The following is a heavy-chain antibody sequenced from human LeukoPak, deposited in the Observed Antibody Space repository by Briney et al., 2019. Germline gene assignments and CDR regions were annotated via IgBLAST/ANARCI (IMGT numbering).Heavy chain of an antibody. J-gene: IGHJ4*02. CDR2: IKSKTDGGTT. CDR3: ARASSYYYGSEFDY. Sequence: GGSLRLSCAASGFTFSNAWMSWVRQAPGKGLEWVGRIKSKTDGGTTDYAAPVKGRFTISRDNAKNSLYLQMNSLRAEDTAVYYCARASSYYYGSEFDYWGQGTLVTVSS. V-gene: IGHV3-15*01. CDR1: GFTFSNAW. D-gene: IGHD3-10*01.